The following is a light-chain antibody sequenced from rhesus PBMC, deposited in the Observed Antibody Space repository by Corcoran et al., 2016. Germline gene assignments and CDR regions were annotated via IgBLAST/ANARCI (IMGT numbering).Light chain of an antibody. CDR2: GAA. Sequence: EIVMTQSPATLSLSPGERATLSCRASQSVSSYVAWYQQKPEQAPRILIYGAASRATGIPDRVRGSGSGTDFSPIISSLEPEDVGVYYCKQYNNWKTCGKGTKVEIK. J-gene: IGKJ1*01. CDR1: QSVSSY. CDR3: KQYNNWKT. V-gene: IGKV3S9*01.